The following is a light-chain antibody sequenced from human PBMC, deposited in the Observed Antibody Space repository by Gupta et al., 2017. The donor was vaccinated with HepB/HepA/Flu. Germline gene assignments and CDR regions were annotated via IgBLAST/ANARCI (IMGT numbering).Light chain of an antibody. CDR1: SRRRYF. Sequence: SSELTQDPAVSVALGQIVRITCQGDSRRRYFASWYKQKPGQAPILVIYGKNNRPSGIPDRFSGSSSGDTASLTISGAQAEDEADYYCNSRDSSGNHLVVFGGGTKLTVL. CDR3: NSRDSSGNHLVV. CDR2: GKN. J-gene: IGLJ3*02. V-gene: IGLV3-19*01.